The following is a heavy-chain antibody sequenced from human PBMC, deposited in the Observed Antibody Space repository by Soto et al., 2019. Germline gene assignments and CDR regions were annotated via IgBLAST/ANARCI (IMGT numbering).Heavy chain of an antibody. CDR2: ISAYNGNT. CDR1: GYTFTSYD. Sequence: ASVKVSCKASGYTFTSYDINWVRQATGQGLEWKGWISAYNGNTSYAQKLQGRVTMTTDTSTSTAYMELRSLRSDDTAVYYCARGYSSSWATYYYYYSMDVWGQGTTVTVS. CDR3: ARGYSSSWATYYYYYSMDV. D-gene: IGHD6-13*01. J-gene: IGHJ6*02. V-gene: IGHV1-18*01.